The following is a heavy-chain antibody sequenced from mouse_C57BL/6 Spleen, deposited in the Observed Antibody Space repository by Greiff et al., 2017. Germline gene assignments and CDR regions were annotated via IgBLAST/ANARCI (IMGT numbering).Heavy chain of an antibody. V-gene: IGHV1-55*01. J-gene: IGHJ3*01. Sequence: QVQLQQPGAELVKPGASVKMSCKASGYTFTSYWITWVKQRPGQGLEWIGDIYPGSGSTNYNEKFKSKATLTVDTSSSTAYMQLSSLTSEDSAVYYCGRGVYSNFWFAYWGQGTLVTVSA. CDR1: GYTFTSYW. CDR2: IYPGSGST. D-gene: IGHD2-5*01. CDR3: GRGVYSNFWFAY.